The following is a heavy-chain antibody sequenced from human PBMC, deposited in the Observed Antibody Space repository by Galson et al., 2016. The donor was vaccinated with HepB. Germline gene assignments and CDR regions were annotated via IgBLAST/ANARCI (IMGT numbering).Heavy chain of an antibody. V-gene: IGHV4-34*01. CDR1: GGSFSGYY. J-gene: IGHJ6*03. D-gene: IGHD3-3*01. CDR3: AREPSSKIFAVVHYYYYMDV. Sequence: LSLTCAVYGGSFSGYYWSWIRQPPGKGLEWIGEISHSGHANYNPSLTSRVTISVDTSKNQFSLKLTSLTAADTAVYYCAREPSSKIFAVVHYYYYMDVWGRGTTVTVSS. CDR2: ISHSGHA.